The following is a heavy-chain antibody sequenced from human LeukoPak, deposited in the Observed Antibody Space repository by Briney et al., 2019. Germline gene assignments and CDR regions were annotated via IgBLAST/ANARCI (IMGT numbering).Heavy chain of an antibody. Sequence: GGSLRLSCAASGFTVSTNYMTWVRQAPGKGLEWVSAISGSGGSTYYADSVKGRFTISRDNSKNTLYLQMNSLRAEDTAVYYCAKDRIVGAIFSLYFDYWGQGTLVTVSS. CDR3: AKDRIVGAIFSLYFDY. CDR1: GFTVSTNY. V-gene: IGHV3-23*01. CDR2: ISGSGGST. J-gene: IGHJ4*02. D-gene: IGHD1-26*01.